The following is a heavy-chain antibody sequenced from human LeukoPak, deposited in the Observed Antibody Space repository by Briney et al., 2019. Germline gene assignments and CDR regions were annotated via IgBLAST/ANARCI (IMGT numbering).Heavy chain of an antibody. Sequence: GGSLRLSCAASGFTFSSYSMNWVRQAPGKGLEWVSSISSSSSYIYYADSVKGRFTISRDNAKNSLYLQMNSLRAEDTAVYYCARDSGAAAGTGDYWGQGTLVTVSS. CDR1: GFTFSSYS. D-gene: IGHD6-13*01. CDR3: ARDSGAAAGTGDY. J-gene: IGHJ4*02. V-gene: IGHV3-21*01. CDR2: ISSSSSYI.